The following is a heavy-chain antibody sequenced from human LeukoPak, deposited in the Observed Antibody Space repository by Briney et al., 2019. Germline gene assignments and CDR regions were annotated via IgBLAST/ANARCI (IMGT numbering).Heavy chain of an antibody. D-gene: IGHD5-18*01. CDR3: ARDRGYSYGNWFDP. V-gene: IGHV4-38-2*02. J-gene: IGHJ5*02. CDR1: GYSISSGYY. Sequence: PSETLSLTWAVSGYSISSGYYWGWIRQPPGKGLEWIGSIYHSGSTYYNPSLKSRVTISVDTSKNQFSLKLSSVTAADTAVYYCARDRGYSYGNWFDPWGQGTLVTVSS. CDR2: IYHSGST.